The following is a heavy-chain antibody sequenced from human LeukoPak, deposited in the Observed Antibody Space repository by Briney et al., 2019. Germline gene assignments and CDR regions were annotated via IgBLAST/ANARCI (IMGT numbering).Heavy chain of an antibody. J-gene: IGHJ4*02. CDR2: ISYAGSNN. Sequence: GGSLRLSCAASGFTFSSYTMDWVRQAPGKGLEWVARISYAGSNNYYADSVKGRFTISSDNPKNTLYLQMDSLRAEDTAVYYCARDPSNYIDYWGQGTLVTVSS. D-gene: IGHD4-11*01. CDR3: ARDPSNYIDY. V-gene: IGHV3-30-3*01. CDR1: GFTFSSYT.